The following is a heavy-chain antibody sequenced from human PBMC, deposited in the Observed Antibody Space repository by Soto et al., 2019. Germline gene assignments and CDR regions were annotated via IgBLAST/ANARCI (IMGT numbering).Heavy chain of an antibody. D-gene: IGHD6-13*01. J-gene: IGHJ6*04. CDR2: ISAYNGKT. Sequence: ASVKVSCKASGYTFTSYGISWVRQAPGQGLEWMGRISAYNGKTNYAQKLQGRVTMTTDTSTSTAYMVLRSLRSDDTAVYYFARDPGPEQQLVNSASQKKMDVWGKGTTVTVSS. CDR3: ARDPGPEQQLVNSASQKKMDV. V-gene: IGHV1-18*01. CDR1: GYTFTSYG.